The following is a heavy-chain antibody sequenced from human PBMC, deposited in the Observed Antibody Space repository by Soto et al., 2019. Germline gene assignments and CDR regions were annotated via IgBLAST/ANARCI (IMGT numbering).Heavy chain of an antibody. J-gene: IGHJ4*02. D-gene: IGHD6-13*01. CDR2: ISGSGGST. Sequence: EVQLLESGGGLVQPGGSLRLSCAASGFTFSSYAMNWVRQAPGKGLEWVSVISGSGGSTYYADSVKGRFTISRYNSKNTLYLQMNSLRAEDTAVYYGARRGPGTYFDYWGQGTLVTVSS. V-gene: IGHV3-23*01. CDR3: ARRGPGTYFDY. CDR1: GFTFSSYA.